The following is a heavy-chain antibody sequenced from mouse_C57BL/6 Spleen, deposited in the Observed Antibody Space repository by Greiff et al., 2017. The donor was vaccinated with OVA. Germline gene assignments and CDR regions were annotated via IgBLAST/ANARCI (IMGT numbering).Heavy chain of an antibody. CDR2: INPGSGGT. CDR3: ARPFYYGYDGGFAY. CDR1: GYAFTNYL. D-gene: IGHD2-2*01. Sequence: VQLQQSGAELVRPGTSVKVSCKASGYAFTNYLIEWVKQRPGQGLEWIGVINPGSGGTNYNEKFKGKATLTADKSSSTAYMQLSSLTSEDSAVYFCARPFYYGYDGGFAYWGQGTLVTVSA. V-gene: IGHV1-54*01. J-gene: IGHJ3*01.